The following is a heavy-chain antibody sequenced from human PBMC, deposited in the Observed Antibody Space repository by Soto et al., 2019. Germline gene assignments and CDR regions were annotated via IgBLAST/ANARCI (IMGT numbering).Heavy chain of an antibody. CDR3: ARVRGRLLRFDP. V-gene: IGHV4-30-4*01. Sequence: SEILSLTCTVSGGSISSGDYYWSWIRQPPGKGLEWIGYIYYSGSTNYNPSLKSRVTISVDTSKNQFSLKLSSVTAADTAVYYCARVRGRLLRFDPWGQGTLVTVSS. CDR1: GGSISSGDYY. J-gene: IGHJ5*02. D-gene: IGHD2-15*01. CDR2: IYYSGST.